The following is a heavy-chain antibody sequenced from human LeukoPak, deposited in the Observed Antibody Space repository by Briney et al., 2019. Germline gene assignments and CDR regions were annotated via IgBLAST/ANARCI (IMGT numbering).Heavy chain of an antibody. V-gene: IGHV4-31*03. D-gene: IGHD2-2*02. CDR1: GRSISSGGYY. CDR2: IYYSGST. CDR3: ARGPSPPPGIPFDY. J-gene: IGHJ4*02. Sequence: SQTLSLTCTVAGRSISSGGYYLSWIRQHPGKGLEWIVYIYYSGSTYYNPSLKSRVTISVDTSKNQFSLKLSSVTAADTAVYYCARGPSPPPGIPFDYWGQGTLVTVSS.